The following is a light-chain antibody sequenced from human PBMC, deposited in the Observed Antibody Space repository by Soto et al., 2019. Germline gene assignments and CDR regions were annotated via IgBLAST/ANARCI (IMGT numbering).Light chain of an antibody. CDR1: QSVSNF. Sequence: PGARATLSCRPSQSVSNFVAWYQQKPGQAPRLLIYGAFNRATGIPARFSGSGSGTDFTLTISSLEPEDSAVYYCQQRNIWPPVTFGHGTRLEIK. V-gene: IGKV3-11*01. CDR2: GAF. J-gene: IGKJ5*01. CDR3: QQRNIWPPVT.